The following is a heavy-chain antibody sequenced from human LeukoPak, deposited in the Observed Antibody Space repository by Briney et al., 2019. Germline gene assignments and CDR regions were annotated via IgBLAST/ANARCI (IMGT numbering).Heavy chain of an antibody. J-gene: IGHJ6*02. CDR2: ISAYNGNT. Sequence: GASVKVSRKASGYTFTSYGISWVRPAPGQGLEWMGWISAYNGNTNYAQKLQGRVTMTTDTSTSTAYMELRSLRSDDTAVYYCARPSFHCSSTSCYTGYGMDVWGQGTTVTVSS. CDR1: GYTFTSYG. CDR3: ARPSFHCSSTSCYTGYGMDV. V-gene: IGHV1-18*01. D-gene: IGHD2-2*02.